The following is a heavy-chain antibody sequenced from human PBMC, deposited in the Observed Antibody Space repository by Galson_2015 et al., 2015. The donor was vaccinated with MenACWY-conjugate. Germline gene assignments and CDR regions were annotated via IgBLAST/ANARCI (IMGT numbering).Heavy chain of an antibody. CDR2: IKSKTYGATT. Sequence: SLRLSCAASALTFSNAWMSWVRQGPGKGLEWVGRIKSKTYGATTDYATPVKGRFTISRDDSKNTLYLQMNSLQTEDTAVYYCSTDSGDYETHWGQGSLVTVSS. V-gene: IGHV3-15*01. J-gene: IGHJ4*02. CDR1: ALTFSNAW. CDR3: STDSGDYETH. D-gene: IGHD4-17*01.